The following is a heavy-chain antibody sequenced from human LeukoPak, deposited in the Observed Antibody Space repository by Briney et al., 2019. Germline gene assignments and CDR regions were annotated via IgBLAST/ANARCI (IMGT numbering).Heavy chain of an antibody. CDR2: IKGDGSER. V-gene: IGHV3-7*04. Sequence: GGSLRLSCVVSGFSFSDCWMSWVRQAPGKGLEWVAIIKGDGSERYDVGSVRGRFTISRDNVKNSLYLQMNSLRAEDTAVYYCARGDKFSGDYWGQGTLVTVSS. CDR1: GFSFSDCW. CDR3: ARGDKFSGDY. D-gene: IGHD2-15*01. J-gene: IGHJ4*02.